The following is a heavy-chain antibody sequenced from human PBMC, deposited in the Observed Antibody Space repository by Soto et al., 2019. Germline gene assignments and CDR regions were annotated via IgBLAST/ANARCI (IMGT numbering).Heavy chain of an antibody. Sequence: HPGGSLRLSCVASGFTFSNFAMAWVRRAPGEGLEWVSAISGSGDDTFYADSMKGRFTISRDNSKDSLYLQMNSLRAEDTAVYYCAKGGNYGSGSLRYYFDYWGQGTLVTVSS. CDR1: GFTFSNFA. CDR3: AKGGNYGSGSLRYYFDY. CDR2: ISGSGDDT. V-gene: IGHV3-23*01. J-gene: IGHJ4*02. D-gene: IGHD3-10*01.